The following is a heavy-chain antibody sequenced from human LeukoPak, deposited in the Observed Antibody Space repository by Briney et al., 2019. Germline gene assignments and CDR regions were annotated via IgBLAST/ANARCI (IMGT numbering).Heavy chain of an antibody. V-gene: IGHV3-7*01. CDR2: IKQDGSEK. CDR1: GFTFSSYW. CDR3: ARDPPASVYYFDY. D-gene: IGHD3-3*01. J-gene: IGHJ4*02. Sequence: GGSLRLSCAASGFTFSSYWMSWVRQAPGKGLEWVANIKQDGSEKYYVDSVKGRFTISRDNAKNSLYLQMNSLRAEDTAVYYCARDPPASVYYFDYWGQGSLVTVSP.